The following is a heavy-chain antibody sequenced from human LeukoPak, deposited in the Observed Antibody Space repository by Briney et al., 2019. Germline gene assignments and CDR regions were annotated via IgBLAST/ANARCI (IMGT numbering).Heavy chain of an antibody. Sequence: SQTLSLTCSVSAGSISSGGYWWSWIRQHPGTGLEWIGYIYYSGSTYNHPSLKSRVTISVDTSKNQFSLKLSSVTAADTAVYYCAREIRDGSYYYDSSGDRFGAGQFDYWGQGTLVTVSS. D-gene: IGHD3-22*01. J-gene: IGHJ4*02. CDR1: AGSISSGGYW. V-gene: IGHV4-31*03. CDR2: IYYSGST. CDR3: AREIRDGSYYYDSSGDRFGAGQFDY.